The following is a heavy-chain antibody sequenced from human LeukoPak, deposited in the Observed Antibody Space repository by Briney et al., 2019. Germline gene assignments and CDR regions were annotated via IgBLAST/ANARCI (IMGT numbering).Heavy chain of an antibody. D-gene: IGHD1-1*01. J-gene: IGHJ6*03. CDR3: ARGRVSSSTWYSTYYNYFYMDV. CDR1: DDSITMYY. CDR2: VDHTGST. Sequence: KASETLSLTCSVSDDSITMYYWTWIRLPPGKGLEWIGYVDHTGSTNFNPSLNGRVSISRDTTKNLFSLRLRSVTAADTVVYFCARGRVSSSTWYSTYYNYFYMDVWGKGTTVTVSS. V-gene: IGHV4-59*01.